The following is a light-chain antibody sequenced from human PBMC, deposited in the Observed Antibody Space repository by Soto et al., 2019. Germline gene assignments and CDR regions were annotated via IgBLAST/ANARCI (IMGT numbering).Light chain of an antibody. Sequence: MVLTQSPGTLSLSPGESATLLCRASQSVSGNYIGWYQQKPGQVPRLLISGASNRATDIPVRFSGSGSGTDFTLTISRLEPEDFAVYYCQQYGSSILTFGPGTKVDV. CDR2: GAS. J-gene: IGKJ3*01. V-gene: IGKV3-20*01. CDR1: QSVSGNY. CDR3: QQYGSSILT.